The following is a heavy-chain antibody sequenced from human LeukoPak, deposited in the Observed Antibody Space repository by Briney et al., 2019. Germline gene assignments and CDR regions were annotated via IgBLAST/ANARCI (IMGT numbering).Heavy chain of an antibody. D-gene: IGHD3-10*01. CDR3: ARDVTMVRDYDYFDY. J-gene: IGHJ4*02. Sequence: PGGSLRLSCAASGFTFSSYWMSWVRQAPGKGLEWVANIKQDGSEKYYVDSVKGRFTISRDNAKNSLYLQMNSLRAEDTAVYYCARDVTMVRDYDYFDYWGQGTLVTVSS. CDR1: GFTFSSYW. V-gene: IGHV3-7*04. CDR2: IKQDGSEK.